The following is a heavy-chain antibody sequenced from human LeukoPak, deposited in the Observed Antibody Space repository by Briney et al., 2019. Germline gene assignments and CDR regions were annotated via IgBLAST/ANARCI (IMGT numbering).Heavy chain of an antibody. CDR1: GGSISSGGYS. D-gene: IGHD2-2*01. CDR3: AKVAVPYYFDY. V-gene: IGHV3-23*01. J-gene: IGHJ4*02. Sequence: ETLSLTCAVSGGSISSGGYSWSWVRQAPGKGLEWVSAISGSGGSTYYADSVKGRFTISRDNSKNTLYLQMNSLRAEDTAVYYCAKVAVPYYFDYWGQGTLVTVSS. CDR2: ISGSGGST.